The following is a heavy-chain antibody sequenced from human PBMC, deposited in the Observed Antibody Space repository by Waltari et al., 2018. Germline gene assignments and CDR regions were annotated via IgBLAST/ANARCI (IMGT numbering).Heavy chain of an antibody. D-gene: IGHD6-6*01. CDR3: ATGRIAARPVDYYYGMDV. V-gene: IGHV1-24*01. CDR2: FDPEDGET. Sequence: QVQLVQSGAEVKKPGASVKVSCKVSGYTLPELSMHWVRQAPGQGLEWMGGFDPEDGETIYAQKFQGRVTMTEDTSTDTAYMELSSLRSEDTAVYYCATGRIAARPVDYYYGMDVWGQGTTVTVSS. J-gene: IGHJ6*02. CDR1: GYTLPELS.